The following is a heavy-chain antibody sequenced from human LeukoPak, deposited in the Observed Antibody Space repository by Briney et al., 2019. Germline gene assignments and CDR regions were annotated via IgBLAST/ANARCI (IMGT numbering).Heavy chain of an antibody. CDR3: ARRVVGLLLEEAFDI. CDR1: GFTFSSNY. Sequence: GGSLRLSCAASGFTFSSNYMSWVRQAPGKGLEWVSVIYSGGSTYYADSVKGRFTISRDNSKNTLYLQMNSLRAEDTAVYYCARRVVGLLLEEAFDIWGQGTMVTVSS. D-gene: IGHD3-22*01. CDR2: IYSGGST. J-gene: IGHJ3*02. V-gene: IGHV3-66*02.